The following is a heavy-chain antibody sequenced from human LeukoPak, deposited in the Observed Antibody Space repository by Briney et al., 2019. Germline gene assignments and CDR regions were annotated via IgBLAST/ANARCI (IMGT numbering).Heavy chain of an antibody. V-gene: IGHV4-4*07. CDR1: GGSISSYY. Sequence: SETLSLTCTVSGGSISSYYWSWIRQPAGKGLEWIGRIYTSGSTNYNPSLKSRVTMSVDTSKNQFSLKLSSVTAADTAVYYCARDPPNWNQGAFGIWGQGTMVTVSS. D-gene: IGHD1-1*01. J-gene: IGHJ3*02. CDR2: IYTSGST. CDR3: ARDPPNWNQGAFGI.